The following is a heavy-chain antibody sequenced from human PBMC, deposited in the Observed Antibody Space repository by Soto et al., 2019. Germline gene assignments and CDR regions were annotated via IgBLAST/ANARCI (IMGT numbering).Heavy chain of an antibody. D-gene: IGHD3-10*01. CDR2: IIPIFGTA. CDR3: ARGRGEGPSNNYYYYYGMDV. CDR1: GGTFSSYA. Sequence: GASVKVSCKASGGTFSSYAISWVRQAPGQGLEWMGGIIPIFGTANYAQKFQGRVTITADESTSTAYMELSSLRSEDTAVYYCARGRGEGPSNNYYYYYGMDVWGQGTTVTVSS. V-gene: IGHV1-69*13. J-gene: IGHJ6*02.